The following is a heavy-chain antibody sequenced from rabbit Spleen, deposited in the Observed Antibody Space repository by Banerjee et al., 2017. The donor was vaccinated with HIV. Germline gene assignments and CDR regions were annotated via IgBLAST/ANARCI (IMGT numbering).Heavy chain of an antibody. Sequence: LVEYGGDLVQPGASLTLTCTASGVSFSISSYMCWVRQAPGKGLEWIACIDAGSSGFTYFATWAKGRFTISKTSSTTVTLQMTRLTAADTATYFCARDLVVAIGWNFNLWGPGTLVTVS. J-gene: IGHJ4*01. CDR2: IDAGSSGFT. CDR3: ARDLVVAIGWNFNL. V-gene: IGHV1S40*01. CDR1: GVSFSISSY. D-gene: IGHD5-1*01.